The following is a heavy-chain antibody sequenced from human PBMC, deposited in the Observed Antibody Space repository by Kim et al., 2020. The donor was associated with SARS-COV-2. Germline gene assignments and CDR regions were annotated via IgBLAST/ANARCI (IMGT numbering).Heavy chain of an antibody. CDR1: GFTFSSYG. J-gene: IGHJ6*02. V-gene: IGHV3-30*18. D-gene: IGHD1-20*01. Sequence: GGSLRLSCAASGFTFSSYGMHWVRQAPGKGLEWVAVISYDGSNKYYADSVKGRFTISRDNSKNTLYLQMNSLRAEDTAVYYCAKGSGITGTRGYYYGMDVWGQGTTVTVSS. CDR3: AKGSGITGTRGYYYGMDV. CDR2: ISYDGSNK.